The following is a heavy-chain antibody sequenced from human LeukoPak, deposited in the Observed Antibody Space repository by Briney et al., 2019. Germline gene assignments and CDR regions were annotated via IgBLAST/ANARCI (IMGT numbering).Heavy chain of an antibody. J-gene: IGHJ4*02. V-gene: IGHV4-59*11. D-gene: IGHD3-22*01. CDR1: GGSLSTHH. Sequence: PSETLSLTCVVSGGSLSTHHWSWIRQSPGRGLEWIGYISDSGSTNYNPSLKSRVTISVDTSKNQFSQMLSSVTAADTAVYYCARGYDSSAYYPFNYWGQGTLVTVSS. CDR3: ARGYDSSAYYPFNY. CDR2: ISDSGST.